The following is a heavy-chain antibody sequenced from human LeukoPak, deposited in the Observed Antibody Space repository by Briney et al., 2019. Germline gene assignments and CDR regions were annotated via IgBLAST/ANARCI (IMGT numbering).Heavy chain of an antibody. J-gene: IGHJ4*02. Sequence: SETLSLTCTVSGGSISSYYWSWIRQPAGKGLEWIGRIYTSGSTNYNPSLKSRVTMSVDTSKNQFSLKLSSVTAADTAVYYCARDSRVAPEEWLVGDSFDYWGQGTLVTVSS. D-gene: IGHD6-19*01. CDR2: IYTSGST. CDR1: GGSISSYY. CDR3: ARDSRVAPEEWLVGDSFDY. V-gene: IGHV4-4*07.